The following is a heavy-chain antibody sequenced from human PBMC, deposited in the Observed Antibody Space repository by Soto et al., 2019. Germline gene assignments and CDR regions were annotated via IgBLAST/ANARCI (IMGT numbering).Heavy chain of an antibody. CDR1: GGSFSGYY. D-gene: IGHD2-2*01. J-gene: IGHJ3*02. Sequence: PSETLSLTCAVYGGSFSGYYWSWIRQPPGKGLEWIGEINHSGSTNYNPSLKSRVTISVDTSKNQFSLKLSSVTAAGTAVYYCARLDIVVVPAAINPFDIWGQGTMVTVSS. CDR3: ARLDIVVVPAAINPFDI. V-gene: IGHV4-34*01. CDR2: INHSGST.